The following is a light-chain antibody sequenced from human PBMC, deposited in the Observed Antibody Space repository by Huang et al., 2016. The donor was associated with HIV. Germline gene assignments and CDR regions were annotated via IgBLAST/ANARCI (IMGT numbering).Light chain of an antibody. CDR1: QGIKNY. Sequence: IQLTQSPSSLSASVGDRVTITCRASQGIKNYLAWYQEKPGKAPNLLIYAASTLQSGVPPRFSGSGSGTDFTLTISSLQPEDFATYFCQQLNSYPITFGQGTRLEIK. CDR2: AAS. V-gene: IGKV1-9*01. J-gene: IGKJ5*01. CDR3: QQLNSYPIT.